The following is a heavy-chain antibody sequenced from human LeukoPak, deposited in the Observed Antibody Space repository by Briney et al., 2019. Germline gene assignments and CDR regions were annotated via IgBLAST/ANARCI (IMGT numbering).Heavy chain of an antibody. Sequence: SQTLSLTCAVSGGSISSGGYSWSWIQQPPGMGLEWIGYIYHSGSTYYNPSLKSQVSISLDRSKNQFSLKLRSVTAADTAVYYCARATTDNDAFDIWGQGTMVTVSS. J-gene: IGHJ3*02. CDR3: ARATTDNDAFDI. CDR1: GGSISSGGYS. V-gene: IGHV4-30-2*01. CDR2: IYHSGST. D-gene: IGHD4-17*01.